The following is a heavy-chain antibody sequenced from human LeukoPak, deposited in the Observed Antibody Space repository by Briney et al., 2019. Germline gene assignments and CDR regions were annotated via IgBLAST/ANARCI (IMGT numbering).Heavy chain of an antibody. CDR3: AKGDSGSYPGDWFDP. CDR2: ISWNSGSI. CDR1: GFTFSSYA. D-gene: IGHD1-26*01. J-gene: IGHJ5*02. V-gene: IGHV3-9*03. Sequence: PGGSLRLSCAASGFTFSSYAMHWVRQAPGKGLEWVSGISWNSGSIGYADSVKGRFTISRDNAKNSLYLQMNSLRAEDMALYYCAKGDSGSYPGDWFDPWGQGTLVTVSS.